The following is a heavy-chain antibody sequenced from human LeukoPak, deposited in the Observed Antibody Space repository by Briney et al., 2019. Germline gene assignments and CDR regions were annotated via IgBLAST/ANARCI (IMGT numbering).Heavy chain of an antibody. D-gene: IGHD6-13*01. CDR2: IYPGDSDT. Sequence: GESLKISCKGSGYSFTSYWIGWVRQTPGKGLEWMGIIYPGDSDTRYSPSFQGQVTISADKSISTAYLQWSSLKASDTAMYYCARHPYPYSSRYQPDYWGQGTLVTVSS. CDR1: GYSFTSYW. CDR3: ARHPYPYSSRYQPDY. J-gene: IGHJ4*02. V-gene: IGHV5-51*01.